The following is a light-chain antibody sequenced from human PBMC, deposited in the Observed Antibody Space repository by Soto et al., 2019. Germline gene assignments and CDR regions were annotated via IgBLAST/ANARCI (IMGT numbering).Light chain of an antibody. CDR3: LSYTSTNTRV. V-gene: IGLV2-14*01. Sequence: QLVLTQPASVSGSPGQSITISCTGTSSDVGGYKYVSWYQHHPGKAPKLMIYEVSNRPSGVSNRFSGSKSGNTASLTISGLQAEDEADYYCLSYTSTNTRVFGGGTKVTVL. CDR2: EVS. CDR1: SSDVGGYKY. J-gene: IGLJ2*01.